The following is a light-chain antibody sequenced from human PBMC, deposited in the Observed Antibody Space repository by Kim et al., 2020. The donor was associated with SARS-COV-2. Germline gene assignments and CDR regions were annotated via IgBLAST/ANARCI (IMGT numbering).Light chain of an antibody. V-gene: IGKV1-12*01. CDR1: QGISSW. J-gene: IGKJ2*01. Sequence: SASIGDRVTVTCRARQGISSWLAWYQQKPGKAPKLLIYAASNLQNGVPSRFSGSGSGTDFTLTISNLQPEDFATYYCQQANSFPYTFGQGTKLEI. CDR2: AAS. CDR3: QQANSFPYT.